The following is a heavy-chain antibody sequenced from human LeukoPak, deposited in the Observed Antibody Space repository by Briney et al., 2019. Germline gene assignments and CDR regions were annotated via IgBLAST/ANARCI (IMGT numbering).Heavy chain of an antibody. V-gene: IGHV3-33*01. D-gene: IGHD5-24*01. CDR2: IWYDGSNK. CDR1: GFTFSSYG. Sequence: GGSLRLSCAASGFTFSSYGMHWVRQAPGKGLEWVAVIWYDGSNKYYGDSVKGRFTISRDNSKKTLYLQMNSLRVEDTAVYYCSRGDGYNDAEYLQHWGQGTLVTVS. J-gene: IGHJ1*01. CDR3: SRGDGYNDAEYLQH.